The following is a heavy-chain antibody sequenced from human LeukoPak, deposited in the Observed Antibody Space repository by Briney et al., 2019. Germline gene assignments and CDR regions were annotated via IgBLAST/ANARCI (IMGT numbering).Heavy chain of an antibody. V-gene: IGHV3-21*01. CDR3: ARDQEVFGVVIRYFDY. D-gene: IGHD3-3*01. J-gene: IGHJ4*02. Sequence: GGSLRLSCAASGFTFSSYSMTWVRQAPGKGLEWVSSISSSSYIYYADSVKGRFTISRDNAKNSLYLQMNSLRAEDTAVYYCARDQEVFGVVIRYFDYWGQGTLVTVSS. CDR2: ISSSSYI. CDR1: GFTFSSYS.